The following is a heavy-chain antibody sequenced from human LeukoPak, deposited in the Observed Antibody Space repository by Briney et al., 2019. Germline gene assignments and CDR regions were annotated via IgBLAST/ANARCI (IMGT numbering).Heavy chain of an antibody. D-gene: IGHD2-15*01. V-gene: IGHV4-34*01. CDR3: ARGIRSPPFY. CDR2: INHSGST. Sequence: SETLSLTCTVSGGSISSYYWSWIRQPPGKGLEWIGEINHSGSTNYNPSLKSRVTISVDTSKNQFSLKLSSVTAADTAVYYCARGIRSPPFYWGQGTLVTVSS. CDR1: GGSISSYY. J-gene: IGHJ4*02.